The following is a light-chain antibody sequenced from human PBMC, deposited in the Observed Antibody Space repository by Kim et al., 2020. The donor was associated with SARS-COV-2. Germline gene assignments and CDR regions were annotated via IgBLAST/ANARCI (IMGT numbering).Light chain of an antibody. J-gene: IGKJ4*01. V-gene: IGKV3-20*01. Sequence: SPGERAPLSCRASQSVSSSYSAWHQQKPGQAPMLLIYGASSRATVIPDMFSGSGSGTYFTLTISRLEPEDFAVYYCQQCGSSPLTFGGGTKVDIK. CDR2: GAS. CDR1: QSVSSSY. CDR3: QQCGSSPLT.